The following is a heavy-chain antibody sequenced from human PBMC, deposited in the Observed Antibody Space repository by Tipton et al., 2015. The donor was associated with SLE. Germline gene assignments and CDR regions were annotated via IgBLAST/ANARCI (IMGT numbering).Heavy chain of an antibody. D-gene: IGHD3-22*01. CDR2: IYYSGST. Sequence: TLSLTCTVSGGSISSHYWSWIRQPPGKGLEWIGYIYYSGSTYYNPSLKSRVTISVDTSKNQFSLKLSSVTAADTAVYYCARVLYYYDSSGSTGAFDIWGQGTMVTVSS. J-gene: IGHJ3*02. CDR3: ARVLYYYDSSGSTGAFDI. CDR1: GGSISSHY. V-gene: IGHV4-59*08.